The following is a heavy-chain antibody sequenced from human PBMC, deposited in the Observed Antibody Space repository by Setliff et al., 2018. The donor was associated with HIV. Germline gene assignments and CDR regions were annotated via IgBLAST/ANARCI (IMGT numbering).Heavy chain of an antibody. D-gene: IGHD3-22*01. Sequence: ASVKVSCKASGYTFTSYIMNWVRQAPGQGLEWMGWISAYNGSTKYAQKFQGRVTMTTDTSTSTAYMELRSLRSDDTAVYYCARSRYDSGGYPDAFDIWGQGTMVT. J-gene: IGHJ3*02. V-gene: IGHV1-18*01. CDR1: GYTFTSYI. CDR2: ISAYNGST. CDR3: ARSRYDSGGYPDAFDI.